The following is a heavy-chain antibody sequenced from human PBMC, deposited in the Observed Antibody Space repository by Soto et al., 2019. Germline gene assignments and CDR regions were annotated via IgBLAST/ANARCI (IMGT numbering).Heavy chain of an antibody. V-gene: IGHV3-23*01. CDR1: GFTFSSYA. CDR3: AKDRSENFWVYYYAMDV. J-gene: IGHJ6*02. D-gene: IGHD6-19*01. CDR2: ISFSDGGT. Sequence: GGSLRLSCAASGFTFSSYAMTWVRQAPGKGLEWVSSISFSDGGTYYADSVKGRLTISRDNSKNTLYLQMNSLRAEDTAVYYCAKDRSENFWVYYYAMDVWGQGTAVTVSS.